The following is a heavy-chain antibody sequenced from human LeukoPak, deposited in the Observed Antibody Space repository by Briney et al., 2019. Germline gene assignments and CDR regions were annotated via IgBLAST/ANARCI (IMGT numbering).Heavy chain of an antibody. Sequence: PSETLSLTCTVSGGSISSGGYYWSWIRQHPGKGLEWIGYIYYSGSTYYNPSLKSRVTISVDTSKNQFSLKLSSVTAADTAVYYCARDCGGDCYSEDGYYYGMDVWGQGTTVTVSS. CDR1: GGSISSGGYY. J-gene: IGHJ6*02. D-gene: IGHD2-21*02. V-gene: IGHV4-31*03. CDR3: ARDCGGDCYSEDGYYYGMDV. CDR2: IYYSGST.